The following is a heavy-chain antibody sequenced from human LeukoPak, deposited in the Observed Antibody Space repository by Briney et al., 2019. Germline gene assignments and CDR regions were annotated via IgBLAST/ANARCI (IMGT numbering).Heavy chain of an antibody. V-gene: IGHV3-7*01. CDR3: TKDRQGPNQYHMDV. CDR2: VNQDGGTT. Sequence: GGSLRLSCAASGFTFSSLWMSWVRQAPGRGPEWVANVNQDGGTTYYVASVKGRFTISRDNAKNSLSLQMSSLRAEDTAVYYCTKDRQGPNQYHMDVWGKGTTVTVSS. J-gene: IGHJ6*03. CDR1: GFTFSSLW.